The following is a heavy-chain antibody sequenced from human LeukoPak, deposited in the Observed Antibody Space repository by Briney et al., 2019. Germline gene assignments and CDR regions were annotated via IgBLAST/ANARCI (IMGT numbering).Heavy chain of an antibody. CDR3: ANHCSGGGCYPY. CDR2: IWYDGSNK. Sequence: PGRSLRLSCAASGLTFSNYGMHWVRQAPGKGLEWVAVIWYDGSNKYYADSVKGRFTISRDNSKNTLYLEMNSLRADDTAVYYCANHCSGGGCYPYWGQGTLVTVS. CDR1: GLTFSNYG. D-gene: IGHD2-15*01. V-gene: IGHV3-33*06. J-gene: IGHJ4*02.